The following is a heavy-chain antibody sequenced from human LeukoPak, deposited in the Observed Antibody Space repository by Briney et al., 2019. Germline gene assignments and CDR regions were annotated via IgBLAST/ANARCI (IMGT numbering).Heavy chain of an antibody. Sequence: GGSLRLSCAASGFTVSSNYMSGVRQAPGKGLEWVSVIYGGDSTYYADSVKGRFTISRDNSKNTLYLQMNSLRAEDTAVYYCARGHWFDPWGQGTLVTVSS. V-gene: IGHV3-66*01. CDR2: IYGGDST. J-gene: IGHJ5*02. CDR1: GFTVSSNY. CDR3: ARGHWFDP.